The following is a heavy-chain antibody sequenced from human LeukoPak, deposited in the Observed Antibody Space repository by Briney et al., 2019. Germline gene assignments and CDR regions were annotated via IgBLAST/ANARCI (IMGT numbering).Heavy chain of an antibody. CDR2: IYYTGTT. V-gene: IGHV4-59*01. CDR3: ARGRGVVTSFDI. CDR1: GDPIRSSY. Sequence: SETLSLTCTVSGDPIRSSYWSWIRQPPGKGLEWIGYIYYTGTTTYNPSLKSRVTISVDTSKNQFSLKLSSVTAADTAVYYCARGRGVVTSFDIWGQGTMVTVSS. J-gene: IGHJ3*02. D-gene: IGHD2-21*02.